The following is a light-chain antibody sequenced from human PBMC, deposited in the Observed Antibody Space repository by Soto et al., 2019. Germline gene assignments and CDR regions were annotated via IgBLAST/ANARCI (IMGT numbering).Light chain of an antibody. Sequence: EIEMTQSPATLSVSPGERANLSCRASQSLNYKLALYQQKPGQTPRLFIYGPSTRATGIPARFSGTGSGTEFTLTISSVQSENLAIYYCQQYNKCTPTCRQATKVEIK. V-gene: IGKV3-15*01. CDR2: GPS. CDR1: QSLNYK. J-gene: IGKJ1*01. CDR3: QQYNKCTPT.